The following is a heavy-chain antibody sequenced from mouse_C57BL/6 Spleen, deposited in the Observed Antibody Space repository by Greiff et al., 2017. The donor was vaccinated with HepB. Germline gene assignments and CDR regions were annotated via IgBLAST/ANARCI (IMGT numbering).Heavy chain of an antibody. CDR1: GYTFTSYW. CDR2: IHPNSGST. D-gene: IGHD1-1*01. CDR3: ASPYYYGSGSNFDY. J-gene: IGHJ2*01. V-gene: IGHV1-64*01. Sequence: VQLQQPGAELVKPGASVKLSCKASGYTFTSYWMHWVKQRPGQGLEWIGMIHPNSGSTNYNEKFKSKATLTVDKSSSTAYMQLSSLTSEDSAVYYCASPYYYGSGSNFDYWGQGTTLTVSA.